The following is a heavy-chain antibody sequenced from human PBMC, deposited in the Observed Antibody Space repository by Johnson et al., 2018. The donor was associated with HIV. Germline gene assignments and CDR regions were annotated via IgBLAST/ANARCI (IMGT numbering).Heavy chain of an antibody. CDR1: GFTFSNYG. CDR3: AKGSTLWNPRLRDTFDV. D-gene: IGHD3-16*01. CDR2: IRYDGSNK. J-gene: IGHJ3*01. V-gene: IGHV3-30*02. Sequence: QVQLVESGGGVVQPGGSLRLSCAASGFTFSNYGMHWVRQAPGKGLEWVAFIRYDGSNKYYADSMKGRFTISRDNSKNTLYLQMNSLRVEDTALYYCAKGSTLWNPRLRDTFDVWGQGTVVSVSS.